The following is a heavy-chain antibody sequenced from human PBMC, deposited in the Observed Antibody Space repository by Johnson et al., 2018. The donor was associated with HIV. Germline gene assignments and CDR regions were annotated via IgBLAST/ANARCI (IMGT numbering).Heavy chain of an antibody. Sequence: QVQLVESGGGVVQPGGSLRLSCAASGFTFSSYAMHWVRQAPGKGLEWVAVISYDGSNKYYADSVKGRFTISRDNSKNTLYLQMNSLRSEDTAVYYCAKEGGYFYDSRGLDAFDIWGQGTMVTVSS. D-gene: IGHD3-22*01. CDR2: ISYDGSNK. CDR1: GFTFSSYA. CDR3: AKEGGYFYDSRGLDAFDI. J-gene: IGHJ3*02. V-gene: IGHV3-30*04.